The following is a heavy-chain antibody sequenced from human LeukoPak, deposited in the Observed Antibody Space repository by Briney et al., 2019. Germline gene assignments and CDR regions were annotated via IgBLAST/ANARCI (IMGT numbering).Heavy chain of an antibody. Sequence: SESLSLTCAVYGGSFSGYYWSWIRQPPGKGLEWIGEINHSGSTNYNPSLKGRVTISVDTSKNQFSLKLSSVTAADTAVYYCARGHLYCSGGSCYVFDYWGQGTLVTVSS. V-gene: IGHV4-34*01. CDR2: INHSGST. CDR3: ARGHLYCSGGSCYVFDY. CDR1: GGSFSGYY. D-gene: IGHD2-15*01. J-gene: IGHJ4*02.